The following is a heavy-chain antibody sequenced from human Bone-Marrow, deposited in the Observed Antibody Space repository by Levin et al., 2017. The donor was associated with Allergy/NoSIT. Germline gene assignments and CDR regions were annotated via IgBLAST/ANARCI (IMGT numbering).Heavy chain of an antibody. CDR2: ISYDGLYT. D-gene: IGHD4-17*01. CDR1: GFTFTNYA. CDR3: SRVSTETAYDYYYGMDV. J-gene: IGHJ6*02. V-gene: IGHV3-30-3*01. Sequence: GESLKISCAASGFTFTNYAFHWVRQAPGKGLEWVAVISYDGLYTYYTDSLKGRFTISRDDSKNTLYLQMNNLRPEDTAMYYCSRVSTETAYDYYYGMDVWGRGTTVTVSS.